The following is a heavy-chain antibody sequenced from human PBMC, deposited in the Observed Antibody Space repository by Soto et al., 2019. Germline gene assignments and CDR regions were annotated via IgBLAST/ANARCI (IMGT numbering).Heavy chain of an antibody. CDR1: GYSFTSYW. CDR2: IYPGDSGT. Sequence: PGESLKISCKGSGYSFTSYWIGWVRQMPGKGLEWMGIIYPGDSGTRYSPSFQGQVTISADKSISTAYLQWSSLKASETAMYYWPRRSRNSPYYMDVCGKRTTVTVSS. J-gene: IGHJ6*03. V-gene: IGHV5-51*01. CDR3: PRRSRNSPYYMDV. D-gene: IGHD2-15*01.